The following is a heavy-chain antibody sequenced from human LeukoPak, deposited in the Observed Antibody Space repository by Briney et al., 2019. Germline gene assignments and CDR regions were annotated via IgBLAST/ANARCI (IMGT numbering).Heavy chain of an antibody. CDR2: INHSGST. CDR1: GGSFSGYY. Sequence: SETLSLTCAVYGGSFSGYYWSWIRQPPGKGLEWIGEINHSGSTNYNPSLKSRVTISVDTSKNQFSLKLSSVTAADTAVYYCARPQGRCGGDCFFFDYWGQGTLVTVSS. D-gene: IGHD2-21*02. J-gene: IGHJ4*02. CDR3: ARPQGRCGGDCFFFDY. V-gene: IGHV4-34*01.